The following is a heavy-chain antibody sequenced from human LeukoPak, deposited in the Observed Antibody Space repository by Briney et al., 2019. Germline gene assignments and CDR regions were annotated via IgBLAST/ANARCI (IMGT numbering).Heavy chain of an antibody. CDR3: VRDKGHYMDV. Sequence: GGSLRLSCAASGFTFSSYSMDWVRQAPRKGLKWVSFISSGVTSTYYADSVKGRFTISRDNAKNSLYLQMNSLRDEDTAVYYCVRDKGHYMDVWGKGTTVTVSS. CDR2: ISSGVTST. V-gene: IGHV3-21*01. J-gene: IGHJ6*03. CDR1: GFTFSSYS.